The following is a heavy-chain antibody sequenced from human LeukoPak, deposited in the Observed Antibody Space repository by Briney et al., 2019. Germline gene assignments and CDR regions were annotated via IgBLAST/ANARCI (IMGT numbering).Heavy chain of an antibody. J-gene: IGHJ4*02. CDR1: GFTFSSYG. CDR3: AKRGSMVGAPRLFYFDY. Sequence: GGSLRLSCAASGFTFSSYGMHWVRQAPGKGLEWVAVISYDGSNKYYADSVKGRFTISRDNSNNTLYLQMNSLRAEDTALYYCAKRGSMVGAPRLFYFDYWGQGTLVTVSS. V-gene: IGHV3-30*18. D-gene: IGHD1-26*01. CDR2: ISYDGSNK.